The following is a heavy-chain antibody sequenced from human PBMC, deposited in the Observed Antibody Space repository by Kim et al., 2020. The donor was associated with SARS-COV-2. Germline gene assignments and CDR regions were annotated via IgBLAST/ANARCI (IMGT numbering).Heavy chain of an antibody. CDR3: ARDSPDGYSGGGYFDY. V-gene: IGHV4-59*01. J-gene: IGHJ4*02. Sequence: SLRSRVTTSVDTSKNQFSLKLGSVTAADTAVYYCARDSPDGYSGGGYFDYWGQGTLVTVSS. D-gene: IGHD3-16*01.